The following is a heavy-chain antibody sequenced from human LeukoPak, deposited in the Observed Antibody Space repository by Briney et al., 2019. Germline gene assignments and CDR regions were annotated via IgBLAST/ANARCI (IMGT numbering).Heavy chain of an antibody. Sequence: PSETLSLTCTVSGDSISSGYYWGWSRQPPGKGLEWIGSMYHSGSTYYNPSLQSRLTMSADTSKNQFSLKLSSVTAADTAVYYCARRPAVVWFDPWGQGTLVTVSS. CDR1: GDSISSGYY. CDR2: MYHSGST. V-gene: IGHV4-38-2*02. CDR3: ARRPAVVWFDP. D-gene: IGHD6-19*01. J-gene: IGHJ5*02.